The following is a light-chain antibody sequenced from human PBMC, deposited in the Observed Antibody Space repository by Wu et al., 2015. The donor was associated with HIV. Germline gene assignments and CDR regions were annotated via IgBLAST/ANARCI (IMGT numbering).Light chain of an antibody. J-gene: IGKJ2*01. CDR2: AAS. Sequence: IVLTQSPATLSVSPGQRATLSCRASQTVGSKLAWYQQKSGQAPRLLIYAASTRATGIPARFSGSGFGTDFTLTISSLQSEDCAVYYCQQYNDWWGGLVYTFGLGDQGWRSN. CDR1: QTVGSK. CDR3: QQYNDWWGGLVYT. V-gene: IGKV3-15*01.